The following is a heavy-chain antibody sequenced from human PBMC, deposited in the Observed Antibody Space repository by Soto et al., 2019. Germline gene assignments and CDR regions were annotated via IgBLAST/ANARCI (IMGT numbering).Heavy chain of an antibody. CDR2: IYHSGST. CDR1: GGSISSSNW. D-gene: IGHD5-18*01. CDR3: ARAPQETAMPFDY. V-gene: IGHV4-4*02. Sequence: SETLSLACAVSGGSISSSNWWSWVRQPPGKGLEWIGEIYHSGSTNYNPSLKSRVTISVDKSKNQFSLKLSSVTAADTAVYYCARAPQETAMPFDYWGQGTLVTV. J-gene: IGHJ4*02.